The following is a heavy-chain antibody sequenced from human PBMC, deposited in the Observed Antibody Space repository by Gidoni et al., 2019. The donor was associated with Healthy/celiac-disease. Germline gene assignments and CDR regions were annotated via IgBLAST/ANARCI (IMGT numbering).Heavy chain of an antibody. J-gene: IGHJ6*02. CDR3: AKDHGIAVEGYDGMDV. CDR2: ISYDGSNK. CDR1: GFTFSSYG. D-gene: IGHD6-19*01. V-gene: IGHV3-30*18. Sequence: QVQLVESGGGVVQPGRSLSLSCAASGFTFSSYGMHWVRQAPGKGLEWVAVISYDGSNKYYADSVKGRFTISRDNSKNTLYLQMNSLRAEDTAVYYCAKDHGIAVEGYDGMDVWGQGTTVTVSS.